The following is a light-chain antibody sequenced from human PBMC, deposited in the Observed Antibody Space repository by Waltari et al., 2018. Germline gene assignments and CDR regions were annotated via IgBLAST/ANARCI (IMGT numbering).Light chain of an antibody. Sequence: DIQMTQSPSSLSASVGDRVSISCRASQEISLFLNWYQQKTGKAPKILVPYASTLQCGVPARFSGTGSGTDFTLVISSLHPEDFATYFCRQRYTSLLTFGGGTRVDIK. CDR1: QEISLF. CDR2: YAS. CDR3: RQRYTSLLT. J-gene: IGKJ4*02. V-gene: IGKV1-39*01.